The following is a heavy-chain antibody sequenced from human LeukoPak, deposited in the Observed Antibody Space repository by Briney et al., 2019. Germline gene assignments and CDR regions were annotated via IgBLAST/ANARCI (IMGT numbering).Heavy chain of an antibody. CDR3: ATGYCSGGSCYGAFDI. V-gene: IGHV3-30*03. CDR2: ISYDGSNK. J-gene: IGHJ3*02. Sequence: PGRSLRLSCAASGFTFSSYGMRWVRQAPGKGLEWVGVISYDGSNKYYADSVKGRFTISRDNSKNTLYLQMNSLRAEDTAVYYCATGYCSGGSCYGAFDIWGQGTMVTVSS. D-gene: IGHD2-15*01. CDR1: GFTFSSYG.